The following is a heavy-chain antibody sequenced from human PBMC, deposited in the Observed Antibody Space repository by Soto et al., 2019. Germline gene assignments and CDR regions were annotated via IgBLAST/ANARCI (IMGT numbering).Heavy chain of an antibody. CDR2: IYSVGST. Sequence: GSLRLYGAASGFTVSSNYMSWVRQAPGKGLEWVSVIYSVGSTYYADSVKGRFTISRDNSKNTLYLQMNSLRAEDTAVYYCARDRAQAGFDPWGQGTLVTVSS. J-gene: IGHJ5*02. CDR3: ARDRAQAGFDP. V-gene: IGHV3-53*01. CDR1: GFTVSSNY.